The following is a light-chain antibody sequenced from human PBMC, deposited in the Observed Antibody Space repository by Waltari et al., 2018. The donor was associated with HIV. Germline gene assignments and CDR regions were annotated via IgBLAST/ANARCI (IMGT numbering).Light chain of an antibody. CDR1: SSN. V-gene: IGLV1-47*01. CDR2: RNN. CDR3: ATWADRPSGPVV. Sequence: QSVLTQPPSASGTPGQRVTISCSGSSSNVHWYQKLPGTAPKLLIFRNNQRASGVPDQFSGSKSGTSASLVSSVLRSEEEADYYGATWADRPSGPVVFGGGTKVTVL. J-gene: IGLJ2*01.